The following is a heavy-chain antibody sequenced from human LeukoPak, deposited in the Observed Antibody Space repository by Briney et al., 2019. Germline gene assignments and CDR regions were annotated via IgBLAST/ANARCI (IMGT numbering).Heavy chain of an antibody. CDR2: IYSSGST. CDR3: ARRLGTGYLICFDY. V-gene: IGHV4-59*08. CDR1: GGSISNYY. D-gene: IGHD2-8*02. Sequence: SETLSLTCTVSGGSISNYYWSWIRQPPGKGLEWIGYIYSSGSTNYNPSLKSRVTMSGDTSKNQFSLKLSSVTAADTAVYYCARRLGTGYLICFDYWGPGTLVTVSS. J-gene: IGHJ4*02.